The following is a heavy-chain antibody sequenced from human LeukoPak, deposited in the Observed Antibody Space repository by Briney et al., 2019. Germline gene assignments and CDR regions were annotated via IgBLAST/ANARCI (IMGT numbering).Heavy chain of an antibody. D-gene: IGHD3-16*01. CDR1: GGSISSSSYY. J-gene: IGHJ4*02. CDR2: IYYSGST. Sequence: SETLSLTCTVSGGSISSSSYYWGWIRQPPGKGLEWIGSIYYSGSTYYNPSLKSRVTISVDTSKNQFSLKLSSVTAADTAVYYCARHEVVPGGLDCWGQGTLVTVSS. CDR3: ARHEVVPGGLDC. V-gene: IGHV4-39*01.